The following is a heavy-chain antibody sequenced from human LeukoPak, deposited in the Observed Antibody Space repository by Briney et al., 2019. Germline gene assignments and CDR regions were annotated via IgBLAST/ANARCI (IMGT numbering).Heavy chain of an antibody. J-gene: IGHJ6*03. CDR3: ARGLPALPYYYYYMDV. CDR1: GFTFSSYA. D-gene: IGHD2-2*01. V-gene: IGHV3-23*01. Sequence: GGSLRLSCAASGFTFSSYAMSWVRQAPGKGLEWVSAISGSGGSTYYADSVKGRFTISRDNAKNSLYLQMNSLRAEDTAVYYCARGLPALPYYYYYMDVWGKGITVTVSS. CDR2: ISGSGGST.